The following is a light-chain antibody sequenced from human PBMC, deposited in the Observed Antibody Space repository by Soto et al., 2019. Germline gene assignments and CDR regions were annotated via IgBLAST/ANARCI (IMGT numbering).Light chain of an antibody. CDR1: QSISDY. CDR3: QQRSDWPSA. Sequence: IVLTQSPDTLSLSPGETATLSCRASQSISDYLAWYQQKPGQAPRLLIYDASNRATGIPGRFSGSGSGTDFSLTISRLEAEDFAIYYCQQRSDWPSAFGGGTRVEIK. J-gene: IGKJ4*01. CDR2: DAS. V-gene: IGKV3-11*01.